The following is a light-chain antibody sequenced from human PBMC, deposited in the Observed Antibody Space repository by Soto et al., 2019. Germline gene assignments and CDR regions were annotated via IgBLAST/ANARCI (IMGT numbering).Light chain of an antibody. V-gene: IGKV3-20*01. CDR1: QSVSNDF. CDR3: QQYGSSPPRT. J-gene: IGKJ1*01. Sequence: EIVLTQSPGILSLSPGERATLSCRASQSVSNDFLAWYQQKPGQAPRLPIYGASTRATDVPDRFSGSGSGADFTLSISRLEPEDFAVYYCQQYGSSPPRTFGQGTKVEMK. CDR2: GAS.